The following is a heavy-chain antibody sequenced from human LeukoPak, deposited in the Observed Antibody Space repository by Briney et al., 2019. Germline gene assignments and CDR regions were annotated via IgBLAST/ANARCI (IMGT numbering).Heavy chain of an antibody. CDR3: ARRFARPF. Sequence: QPGGSLRLSCAASGFTFSGYEMNWVRQAPGKGLERVSYISSSGYGIYYADSVKGRFTISRDNSKNTLYLQMNSLRAEDTAIYYCARRFARPFWGQGTLVTVSS. D-gene: IGHD3-3*01. CDR1: GFTFSGYE. V-gene: IGHV3-48*03. CDR2: ISSSGYGI. J-gene: IGHJ4*02.